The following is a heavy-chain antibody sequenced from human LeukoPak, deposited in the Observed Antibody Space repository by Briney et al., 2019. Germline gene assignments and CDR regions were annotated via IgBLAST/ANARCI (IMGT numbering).Heavy chain of an antibody. Sequence: PGGSLRLSCAASGFTFSSYGMHWVHQAPGKGLEWVAFIRYDGSNKYYADSVKGRFTISRDNSKNTLYLQMNSLRAEDTAVYYCAEDLRVIASLGYWGQGTLVTVSS. CDR1: GFTFSSYG. CDR2: IRYDGSNK. CDR3: AEDLRVIASLGY. V-gene: IGHV3-30*02. J-gene: IGHJ4*02. D-gene: IGHD2-21*01.